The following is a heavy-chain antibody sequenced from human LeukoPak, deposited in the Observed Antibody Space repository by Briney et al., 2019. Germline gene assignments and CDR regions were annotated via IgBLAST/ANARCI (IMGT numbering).Heavy chain of an antibody. CDR1: GGSISSSSYY. CDR3: ARAVPQYYDFWSGYYLTYLYYYYYYMDV. V-gene: IGHV4-39*07. Sequence: SETLSLTCTVSGGSISSSSYYWGWIRQPPGKGLEWIGSIYYSGSTYYNPSLKSRVTISVDTSKNQFSLKLSSVTAADTAVYYCARAVPQYYDFWSGYYLTYLYYYYYYMDVWGKGTTVTVSS. J-gene: IGHJ6*03. D-gene: IGHD3-3*01. CDR2: IYYSGST.